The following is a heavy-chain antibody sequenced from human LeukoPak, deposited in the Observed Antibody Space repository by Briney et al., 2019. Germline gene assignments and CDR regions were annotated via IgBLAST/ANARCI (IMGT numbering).Heavy chain of an antibody. J-gene: IGHJ3*02. CDR1: GFTFSSYA. D-gene: IGHD2-15*01. V-gene: IGHV3-23*01. Sequence: GGSLRLSCAASGFTFSSYAMSWVRQAPGKGLEWVSAISCSGGSTYYADSVKGRFTISRDNSKNTLYLQMNSLRAEDTAVYYCAKERDLYCRGGSGDLSVFYIWGQGRMVTVSS. CDR2: ISCSGGST. CDR3: AKERDLYCRGGSGDLSVFYI.